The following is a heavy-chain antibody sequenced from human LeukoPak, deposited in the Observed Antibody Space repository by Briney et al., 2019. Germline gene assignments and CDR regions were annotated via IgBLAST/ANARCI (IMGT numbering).Heavy chain of an antibody. CDR3: AKTTITILDAFDI. CDR2: IWYDGSNK. Sequence: PGGSLRLSCAASGFTFSNYGMHWVRHAPGKGLEWVAVIWYDGSNKYYADSVKGRFTISRDNSKNTLYLQMNSLRAEDTAVYYCAKTTITILDAFDIWGQGTMVTVSS. D-gene: IGHD3-3*01. J-gene: IGHJ3*02. CDR1: GFTFSNYG. V-gene: IGHV3-30*02.